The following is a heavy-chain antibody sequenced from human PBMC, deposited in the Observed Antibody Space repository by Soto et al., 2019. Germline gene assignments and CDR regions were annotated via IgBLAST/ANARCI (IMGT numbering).Heavy chain of an antibody. CDR2: IVVGSGNT. Sequence: ASVKVSCKASGFTFTSSAVQWVRQARGQRLEWIGWIVVGSGNTNYAQKFQERVTITRDMSTSTAYMELSSLRSEDTAVYYCAAGPPYYYDSSDYFDYWGQGTLVTVSS. V-gene: IGHV1-58*01. J-gene: IGHJ4*02. CDR3: AAGPPYYYDSSDYFDY. CDR1: GFTFTSSA. D-gene: IGHD3-22*01.